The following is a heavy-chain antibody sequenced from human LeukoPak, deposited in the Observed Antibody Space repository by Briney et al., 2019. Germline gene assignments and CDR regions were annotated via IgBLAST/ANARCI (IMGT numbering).Heavy chain of an antibody. CDR1: GYTFTSYG. J-gene: IGHJ4*02. D-gene: IGHD6-6*01. CDR3: ARGRRIAARRHYFDY. Sequence: ASVKVSCKASGYTFTSYGISWVRQAPGQGLEWMGWISAYNGNTNYAQKFQGRVTMTRDTSISTAYMELSRLRSDDTAVYYCARGRRIAARRHYFDYWGQGTLVTVSS. V-gene: IGHV1-18*01. CDR2: ISAYNGNT.